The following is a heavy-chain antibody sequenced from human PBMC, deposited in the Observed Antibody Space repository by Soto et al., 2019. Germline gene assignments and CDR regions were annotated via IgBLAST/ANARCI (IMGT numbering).Heavy chain of an antibody. J-gene: IGHJ4*02. V-gene: IGHV3-23*01. CDR2: LSGSGGNP. D-gene: IGHD3-22*01. Sequence: DVQLLESGGGLIQPGGSLRLSCAASGFTFNNYAMTWVRQAPGKGLDWVATLSGSGGNPYYADSVKGRFTISRDNSRNTLYLQMNSLRAEDTALYFCAKDLDYFYESNGCDYWGQGSLVTVSS. CDR3: AKDLDYFYESNGCDY. CDR1: GFTFNNYA.